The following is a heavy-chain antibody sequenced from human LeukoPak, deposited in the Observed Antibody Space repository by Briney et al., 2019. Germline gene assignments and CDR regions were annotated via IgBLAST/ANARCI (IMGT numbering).Heavy chain of an antibody. CDR1: GDSVSSNSAA. J-gene: IGHJ5*02. V-gene: IGHV6-1*01. CDR3: ARQNNTYRHYNLGWFDP. D-gene: IGHD5-24*01. CDR2: TCYRSKWYN. Sequence: SQTLSLTCAISGDSVSSNSAAWNWIRQSPSRGLEWLGSTCYRSKWYNDYAVSVKSRITINPDTSKNQFSLQLSSVTPEDTAVYYCARQNNTYRHYNLGWFDPWGQGTLVTVSS.